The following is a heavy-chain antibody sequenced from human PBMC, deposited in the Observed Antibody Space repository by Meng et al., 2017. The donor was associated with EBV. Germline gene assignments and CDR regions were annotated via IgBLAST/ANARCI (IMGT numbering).Heavy chain of an antibody. CDR1: GYTFTSYA. Sequence: QVQRVQSGAEVKKPGASVKVSCKASGYTFTSYARHWVRQAPGQRLEWMGWINAGNGNTKYSQKFQGRVTITRDTSASTAYMELSSLRSEDTAVYYCARSGATIFGVVIPTYYFDYWGQGTLVTVSS. J-gene: IGHJ4*02. CDR2: INAGNGNT. V-gene: IGHV1-3*01. CDR3: ARSGATIFGVVIPTYYFDY. D-gene: IGHD3-3*01.